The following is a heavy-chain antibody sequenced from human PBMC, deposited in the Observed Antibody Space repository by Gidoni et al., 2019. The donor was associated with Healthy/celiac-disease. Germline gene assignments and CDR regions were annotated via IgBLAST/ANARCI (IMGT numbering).Heavy chain of an antibody. V-gene: IGHV5-51*01. Sequence: EVQLVQSGAAVKKPGESLKISCKGSGYSFTSYWIGWVRQMPGKGLEWMGIIYPGDADTRYSPSFQGQVTISADKSISTAYLQWSSLKASDTAMYYCARRDCSGGSCYSYAFDIWGQGTMVTVSS. CDR1: GYSFTSYW. J-gene: IGHJ3*02. D-gene: IGHD2-15*01. CDR2: IYPGDADT. CDR3: ARRDCSGGSCYSYAFDI.